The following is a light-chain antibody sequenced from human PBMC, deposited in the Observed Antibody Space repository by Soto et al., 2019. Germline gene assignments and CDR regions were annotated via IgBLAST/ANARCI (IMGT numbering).Light chain of an antibody. CDR1: SSDVGGYNY. V-gene: IGLV2-8*01. CDR3: ISYAGSNNLV. J-gene: IGLJ1*01. CDR2: EVS. Sequence: QSALTQPPSASGSPGQSVTISCTGTSSDVGGYNYVSWYQQHPGKAPKVMIYEVSKRPSGVPDRFSGSKSGNTAFLTVSGLQADDEADYYCISYAGSNNLVFGTGTKLTVL.